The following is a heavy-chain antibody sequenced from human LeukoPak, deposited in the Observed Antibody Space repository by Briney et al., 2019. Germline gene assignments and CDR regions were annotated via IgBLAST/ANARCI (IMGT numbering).Heavy chain of an antibody. D-gene: IGHD3-22*01. CDR3: ARGLGYYYDSSGDDAFDI. J-gene: IGHJ3*02. CDR2: IYYGGST. Sequence: SETLSLTCTVSGGSISSYYWSWIRQPPGKGLEWIGYIYYGGSTNYNPSLKSRVTISVDTSKNQVSLKLSSVTAADTAVYYCARGLGYYYDSSGDDAFDIWGQGTMVTVSS. V-gene: IGHV4-59*01. CDR1: GGSISSYY.